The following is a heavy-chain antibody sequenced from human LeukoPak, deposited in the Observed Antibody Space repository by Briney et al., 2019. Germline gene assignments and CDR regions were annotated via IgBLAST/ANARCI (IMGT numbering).Heavy chain of an antibody. Sequence: SETLSLTCTGSGGSISSSSYYWGWIRQPPGKGLEWIARIDYSGSAYYNPSLKSRVTISVDTSKNQFSLKLSSVTAADTAVYSCARDLNSYGSFDYWGQGTLVTVSS. CDR2: IDYSGSA. D-gene: IGHD5-18*01. CDR1: GGSISSSSYY. V-gene: IGHV4-39*02. J-gene: IGHJ4*02. CDR3: ARDLNSYGSFDY.